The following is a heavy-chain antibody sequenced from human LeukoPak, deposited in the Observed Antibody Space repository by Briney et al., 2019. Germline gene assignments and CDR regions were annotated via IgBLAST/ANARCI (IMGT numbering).Heavy chain of an antibody. CDR2: ISSSSSTI. CDR3: ARDPGRGDLVAEPP. CDR1: GFTFSSYS. J-gene: IGHJ5*02. Sequence: PGGSLRLSCAASGFTFSSYSMNWVRQAPGKGLEWVSYISSSSSTIYYADSVKGRFTISRDNAKNSLYLQMNSLRAEDTAVYYCARDPGRGDLVAEPPWGQGTLVTVSS. V-gene: IGHV3-48*01. D-gene: IGHD3-10*01.